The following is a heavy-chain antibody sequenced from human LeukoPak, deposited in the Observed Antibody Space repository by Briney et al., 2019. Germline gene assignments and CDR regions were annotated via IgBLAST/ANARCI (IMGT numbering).Heavy chain of an antibody. CDR1: GGSISGYY. D-gene: IGHD4-17*01. Sequence: SETLSLTCTVSGGSISGYYWSWIRQPPGKGREWVGEINHSGSTNYNPSLKSRVTISVDTSKNQFSLKLSSVTAADTAVYYCARFSVYGDYVPWGQGTLVTVSS. J-gene: IGHJ5*02. CDR2: INHSGST. V-gene: IGHV4-34*01. CDR3: ARFSVYGDYVP.